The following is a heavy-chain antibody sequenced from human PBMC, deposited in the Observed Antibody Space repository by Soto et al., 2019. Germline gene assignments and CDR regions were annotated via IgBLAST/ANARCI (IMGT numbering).Heavy chain of an antibody. D-gene: IGHD2-8*02. CDR1: GFTFSDYY. CDR3: ARDDTGSMDV. V-gene: IGHV3-11*01. CDR2: ISHSGSTI. J-gene: IGHJ4*02. Sequence: GGSLRLSCAASGFTFSDYYMNWIRQAPGKGLEWVSYISHSGSTIYYANFVKGRFTISRDNVKNSLYLQMNSLRAEDTAMYYCARDDTGSMDVWGQGTLVTVSS.